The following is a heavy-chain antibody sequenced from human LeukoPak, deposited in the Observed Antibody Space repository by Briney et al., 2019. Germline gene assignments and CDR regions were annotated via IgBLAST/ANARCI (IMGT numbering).Heavy chain of an antibody. D-gene: IGHD2/OR15-2a*01. V-gene: IGHV1-2*02. Sequence: ASVKVSCKASGYIFTGYYIHWVRLAPGQGLEWMGWIDPNSGGTNYAQKFQGSVTMTRDTSINTAYMDLSRLRSDDTAVYYCARAQSYYNYFDPWGQGTLVTVSS. J-gene: IGHJ5*02. CDR3: ARAQSYYNYFDP. CDR2: IDPNSGGT. CDR1: GYIFTGYY.